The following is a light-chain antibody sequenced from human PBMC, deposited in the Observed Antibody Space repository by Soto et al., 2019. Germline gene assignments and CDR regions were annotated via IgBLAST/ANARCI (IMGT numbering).Light chain of an antibody. J-gene: IGLJ3*02. Sequence: QSVLTQSSSASASLGSSVKLTCTLSSGHSSYIIAWHQQQPGKAPRYLMKLEGSGSYNKGSGVPDRFSGYSSGADRYLTISHLQSEDEADYYCETWDSNTRVFGGGTKVTVL. CDR1: SGHSSYI. CDR2: LEGSGSY. CDR3: ETWDSNTRV. V-gene: IGLV4-60*03.